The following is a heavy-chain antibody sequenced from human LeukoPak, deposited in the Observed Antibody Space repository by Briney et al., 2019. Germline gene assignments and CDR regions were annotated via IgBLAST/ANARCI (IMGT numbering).Heavy chain of an antibody. V-gene: IGHV1-18*01. CDR1: GYTFTSYG. CDR2: ISAYNGNT. D-gene: IGHD6-13*01. J-gene: IGHJ4*02. Sequence: WASVKVSCKASGYTFTSYGISWVRQAPGQGLEWMGWISAYNGNTNYAQKLQGRVTMTTDTSTSTAYMELRSLRSDDTAVYYCARDWVAAAGTVSDYWSQGTLVTVSS. CDR3: ARDWVAAAGTVSDY.